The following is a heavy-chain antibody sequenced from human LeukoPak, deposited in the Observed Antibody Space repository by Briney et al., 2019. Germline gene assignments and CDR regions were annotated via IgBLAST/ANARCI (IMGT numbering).Heavy chain of an antibody. J-gene: IGHJ6*02. D-gene: IGHD3-10*01. CDR2: ISYDGSNK. CDR1: GFTLSSYA. V-gene: IGHV3-30*04. CDR3: ARAGFGELLRYYYGMDV. Sequence: GGSLRLSCAASGFTLSSYAMHWVRQAPGKGLEWVAVISYDGSNKYYADSVKGRFTISRGNSKNTLYLQMNSLRAEDTAVYYCARAGFGELLRYYYGMDVWGQGTTVTVSS.